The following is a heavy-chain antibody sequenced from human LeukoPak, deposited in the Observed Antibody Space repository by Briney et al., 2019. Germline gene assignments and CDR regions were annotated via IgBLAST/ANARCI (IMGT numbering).Heavy chain of an antibody. CDR3: ARDTGYCSGGSCYPNYFDY. V-gene: IGHV4-61*01. CDR1: GGSVSSGSYY. J-gene: IGHJ4*02. CDR2: VYYSGNT. D-gene: IGHD2-15*01. Sequence: PSETLSLTCTVSGGSVSSGSYYWSWIRQPPGKGLEWIGYVYYSGNTNYNPSLKSRVTISVDTSKNQFSLKLTSVTAEDTAVYYCARDTGYCSGGSCYPNYFDYWGPGTLVTVSS.